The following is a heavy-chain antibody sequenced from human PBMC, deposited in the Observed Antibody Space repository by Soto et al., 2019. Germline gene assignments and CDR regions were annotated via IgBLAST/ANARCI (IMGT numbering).Heavy chain of an antibody. J-gene: IGHJ4*02. Sequence: SETLSLTCAVSGASISGSYYYWAWLRQSPGTGPGWIGSVFSTAFTSYTPSLECRVSVSVATSKSQISLNLSAVTAADTAVYYCATSQKGYNWNYFDHWGQGALVTVSS. CDR3: ATSQKGYNWNYFDH. D-gene: IGHD1-20*01. CDR1: GASISGSYYY. CDR2: VFSTAFT. V-gene: IGHV4-39*01.